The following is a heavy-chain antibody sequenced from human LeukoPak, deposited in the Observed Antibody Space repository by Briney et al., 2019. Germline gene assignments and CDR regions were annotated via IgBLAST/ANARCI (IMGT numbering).Heavy chain of an antibody. D-gene: IGHD2-8*01. V-gene: IGHV3-48*01. J-gene: IGHJ3*02. Sequence: PGGSLRLSCAASGFTFSSYSMNWVRQAPGKGLEWVSYISSSSSTIYYADSVKGRFTISRDNAKNSLYLQMNSLRAEDTAVYYCARDPGLYDQFFFDIWGQGTMVTVSS. CDR1: GFTFSSYS. CDR3: ARDPGLYDQFFFDI. CDR2: ISSSSSTI.